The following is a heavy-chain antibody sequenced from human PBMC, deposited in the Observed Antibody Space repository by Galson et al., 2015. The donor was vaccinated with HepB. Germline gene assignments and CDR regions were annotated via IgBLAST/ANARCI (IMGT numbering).Heavy chain of an antibody. CDR2: INPNSGGT. Sequence: SVKVSCKASGYTFTGYYMHWVRQAPGQGLEWMGRINPNSGGTNFAQKFQGRVTMTRDTSITTAYMELTRLGSDDTAVYYCARGVYCSGASCSLKDNFHYWSQGTLVTAS. CDR1: GYTFTGYY. J-gene: IGHJ4*02. D-gene: IGHD2-2*01. V-gene: IGHV1-2*06. CDR3: ARGVYCSGASCSLKDNFHY.